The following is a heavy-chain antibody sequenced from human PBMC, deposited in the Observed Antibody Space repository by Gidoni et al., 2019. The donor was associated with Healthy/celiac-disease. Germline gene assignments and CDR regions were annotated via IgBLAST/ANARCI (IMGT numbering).Heavy chain of an antibody. CDR1: GFPLSNARIA. J-gene: IGHJ6*02. CDR3: ERIKNCYDGSSGYGRYYYGMDF. Sequence: VTLKESGPVLVKPTETLTLTCTVSGFPLSNARIAVKWIRQPPGKALEWLEHILSNDEKSYSTCLKSRVTISKDTAKSKVVITMTNMDPVDTATYSCERIKNCYDGSSGYGRYYYGMDFWGQGTTVTVSS. V-gene: IGHV2-26*01. CDR2: ILSNDEK. D-gene: IGHD3-22*01.